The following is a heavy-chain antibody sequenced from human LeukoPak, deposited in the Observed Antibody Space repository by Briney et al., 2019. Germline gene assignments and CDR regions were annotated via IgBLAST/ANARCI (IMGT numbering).Heavy chain of an antibody. Sequence: SETLSLTCTVFGGSLSSYYWVWVRQPPGKGLEWIGLIYSSGSIEYNPSLKSRLTISLDTSKNQISLKLTSVTAADTAIYYCARQFAFWGQGTLVTVSS. CDR2: IYSSGSI. CDR1: GGSLSSYY. CDR3: ARQFAF. J-gene: IGHJ4*02. V-gene: IGHV4-59*08. D-gene: IGHD3-3*02.